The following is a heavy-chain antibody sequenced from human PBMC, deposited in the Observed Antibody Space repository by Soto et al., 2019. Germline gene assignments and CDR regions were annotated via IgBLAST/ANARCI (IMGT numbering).Heavy chain of an antibody. Sequence: QVQLQESGPGLVRPSETLSLTCTVSGGSINHDYWTWIRQPPGKGLEWMGYIYYSGTTTNYNPSRKSRVTSXAXTXXNQCSRKLSSVTAADTAVYYCASLGGSSAVPPFDYWGQGTLVTVSS. CDR3: ASLGGSSAVPPFDY. CDR2: IYYSGTTT. CDR1: GGSINHDY. V-gene: IGHV4-59*08. J-gene: IGHJ4*02. D-gene: IGHD1-26*01.